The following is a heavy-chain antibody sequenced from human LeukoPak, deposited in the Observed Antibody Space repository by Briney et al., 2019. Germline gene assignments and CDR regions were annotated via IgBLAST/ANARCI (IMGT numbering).Heavy chain of an antibody. CDR1: GYTFTSYG. Sequence: ASVKVSCKASGYTFTSYGISWVRQAPGQGLERLGWISAYNGNTNYAQKLQGRVTMTTDTSTSTAYMELRSLRSDDTAVYYCAVAYCGGDCSGAGGYWGQGTLVTVSS. D-gene: IGHD2-21*02. J-gene: IGHJ4*02. V-gene: IGHV1-18*01. CDR3: AVAYCGGDCSGAGGY. CDR2: ISAYNGNT.